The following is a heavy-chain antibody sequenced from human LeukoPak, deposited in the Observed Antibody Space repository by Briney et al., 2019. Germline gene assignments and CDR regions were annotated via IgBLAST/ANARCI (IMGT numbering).Heavy chain of an antibody. J-gene: IGHJ4*02. D-gene: IGHD3-10*01. Sequence: PGGSLRLSCAASGFTFSSYSMNWVRQAPGKGLEWVSSISSSSSYIYYADSVKGRFTISRDNAKNSLYLQMNSLRAEDTAVYYCARPFSVYGLGSAPAGYWGQGTLVTVSS. CDR1: GFTFSSYS. CDR2: ISSSSSYI. CDR3: ARPFSVYGLGSAPAGY. V-gene: IGHV3-21*01.